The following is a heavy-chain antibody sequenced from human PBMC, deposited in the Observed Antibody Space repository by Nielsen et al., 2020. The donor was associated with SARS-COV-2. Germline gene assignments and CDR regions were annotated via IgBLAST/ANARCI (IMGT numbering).Heavy chain of an antibody. J-gene: IGHJ3*02. Sequence: SETLSLTCTVSGGSISSYYWSWIRQPPGKGLEWIGYIYYSGSTYYNPSLKSRVTISVDTSKNQFSLKLSSVTAADTALYYCARARSHTIFGVVIVDAFDIWGQGTMVTVSS. CDR1: GGSISSYY. CDR2: IYYSGST. D-gene: IGHD3-3*01. V-gene: IGHV4-59*08. CDR3: ARARSHTIFGVVIVDAFDI.